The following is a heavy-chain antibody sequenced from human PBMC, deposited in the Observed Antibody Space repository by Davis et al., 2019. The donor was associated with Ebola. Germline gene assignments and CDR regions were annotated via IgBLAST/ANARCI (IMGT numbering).Heavy chain of an antibody. CDR2: INHSGST. CDR3: ARARRSGYDSVY. CDR1: GGSLSGYY. Sequence: SETLSLTCAVYGGSLSGYYWSWIRQPPGKGLEWIGEINHSGSTNYNPSLKSRVTISVDTSKNQFSLKLSSVTAADTAVYYCARARRSGYDSVYWGQGTLVTVSS. V-gene: IGHV4-34*01. D-gene: IGHD5-12*01. J-gene: IGHJ4*02.